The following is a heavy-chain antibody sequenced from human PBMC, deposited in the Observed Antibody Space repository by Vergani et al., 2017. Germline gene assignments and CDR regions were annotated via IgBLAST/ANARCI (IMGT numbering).Heavy chain of an antibody. Sequence: QVQLVESGGGVVQPGRSLRLSCAASGFTFSSYAMHWVRQAPGKGLEWVAVISYDGSNKYYADSVKGRFTSSRDNSKNTLYLQMNSLRAEDTAVYYCARGWYCSGGSCYSYEFDYWGQGTLVTVSS. CDR1: GFTFSSYA. CDR2: ISYDGSNK. V-gene: IGHV3-30-3*01. J-gene: IGHJ4*02. D-gene: IGHD2-15*01. CDR3: ARGWYCSGGSCYSYEFDY.